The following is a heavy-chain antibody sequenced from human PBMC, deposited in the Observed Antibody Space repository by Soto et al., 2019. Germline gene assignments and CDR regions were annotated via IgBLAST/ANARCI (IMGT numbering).Heavy chain of an antibody. V-gene: IGHV3-48*04. CDR1: GFTFSSYA. CDR2: ITSSGSTI. Sequence: GGSLRLSCAASGFTFSSYAMSWVRQAPGKGLEWVSDITSSGSTIYYADSVKGRFTISRDNAKNSLYLQMNSLRAEDTAVYYCARDVGPVLWFGELSVGWFDPWGQGTLVTVSS. CDR3: ARDVGPVLWFGELSVGWFDP. J-gene: IGHJ5*02. D-gene: IGHD3-10*01.